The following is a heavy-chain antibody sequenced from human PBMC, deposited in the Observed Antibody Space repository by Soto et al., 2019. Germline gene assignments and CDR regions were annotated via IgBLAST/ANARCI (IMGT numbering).Heavy chain of an antibody. V-gene: IGHV3-21*01. CDR1: GFTFSSYS. J-gene: IGHJ5*02. D-gene: IGHD6-19*01. CDR2: ISSSSSYI. Sequence: EVQLVESGGGLVKPGGSLRLSCAASGFTFSSYSMNWVRQAPGKGLEWVSSISSSSSYIYYADSVKGRFTISRDNAKNSLYLQMNSLRADDTAVYYCAKSAVAGFRATHGDWFDPWGQGTLVTVSS. CDR3: AKSAVAGFRATHGDWFDP.